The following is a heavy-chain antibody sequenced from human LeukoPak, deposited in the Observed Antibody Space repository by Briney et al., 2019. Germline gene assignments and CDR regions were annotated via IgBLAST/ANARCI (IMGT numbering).Heavy chain of an antibody. CDR1: GYSISSGYY. J-gene: IGHJ4*02. D-gene: IGHD1-26*01. CDR2: IYHSGST. Sequence: SETLSLTCAVSGYSISSGYYWGWIPQPPGKGLEWISSIYHSGSTYYNPSRKSPVTISPDTTTNQFSLKLSCVPAADTAVYYCARQQGGSSDYFDYWGQGTLVTVSS. CDR3: ARQQGGSSDYFDY. V-gene: IGHV4-38-2*01.